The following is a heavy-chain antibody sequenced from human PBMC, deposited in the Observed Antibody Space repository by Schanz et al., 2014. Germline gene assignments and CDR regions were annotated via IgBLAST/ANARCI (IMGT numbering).Heavy chain of an antibody. D-gene: IGHD7-27*01. CDR3: ARENLNWEAFDI. CDR1: GFIFNDYY. V-gene: IGHV3-11*01. CDR2: ISRDGTTS. J-gene: IGHJ3*02. Sequence: QGQLVESGGGLVKPGGSLRLSCAASGFIFNDYYMNWIRQDPGKGLEWLSYISRDGTTSYYADYVKGRFTITRDNAKNSLYLEMTSLRGEDTAVYYCARENLNWEAFDIWGQGTVVTVSS.